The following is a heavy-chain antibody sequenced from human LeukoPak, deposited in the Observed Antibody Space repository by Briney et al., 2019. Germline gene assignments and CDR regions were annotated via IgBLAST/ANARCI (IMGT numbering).Heavy chain of an antibody. D-gene: IGHD2-15*01. CDR3: ARAPAATYGMDV. CDR1: GFTFSSYG. V-gene: IGHV3-30*03. CDR2: ISYDGSNK. Sequence: GSLRLSCAASGFTFSSYGMHWVRQAPGKGLEWVAVISYDGSNKYYADSVKGRFTISRDDSKNTLYLQLNSLRAEDTAVYYCARAPAATYGMDVWGQGTTVTVSS. J-gene: IGHJ6*02.